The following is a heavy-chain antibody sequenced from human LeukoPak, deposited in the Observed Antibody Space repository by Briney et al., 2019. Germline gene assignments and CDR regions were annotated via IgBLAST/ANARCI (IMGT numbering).Heavy chain of an antibody. CDR3: ARYIAAAAPHFDY. J-gene: IGHJ4*02. CDR1: GGSFSGYY. Sequence: NPSETLSLTCAVYGGSFSGYYWSWIRQPAGKGLEWIGRIYTSGSTNYNPSLKSRVTMSVDTSKNQFSLKLSSVTAADTAVYYCARYIAAAAPHFDYWGQGTLVTVSS. D-gene: IGHD6-13*01. V-gene: IGHV4-59*10. CDR2: IYTSGST.